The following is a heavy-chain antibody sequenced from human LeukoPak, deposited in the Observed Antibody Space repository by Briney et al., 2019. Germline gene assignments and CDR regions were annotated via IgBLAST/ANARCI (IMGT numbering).Heavy chain of an antibody. CDR2: SFASGST. D-gene: IGHD1-1*01. Sequence: SQTLSLTCTVSGYSFTSCYNYWIRLRQPPGKELECIGHSFASGSTNYNPSLRSRVTISVDTSKNQFYLGLSSVTAADTAVYYCASLMEGMRGKCHWGQGTLVAVAS. J-gene: IGHJ4*02. CDR3: ASLMEGMRGKCH. V-gene: IGHV4-61*09. CDR1: GYSFTSCYNY.